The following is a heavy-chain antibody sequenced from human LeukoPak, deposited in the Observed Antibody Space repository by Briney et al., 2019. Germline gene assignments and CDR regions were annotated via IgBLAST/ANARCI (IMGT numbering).Heavy chain of an antibody. CDR3: AKKIAVAGTVDY. J-gene: IGHJ4*02. D-gene: IGHD6-19*01. Sequence: PGGSLRLSCAASGFTFSSYAMSWVRQAPGKGLEWVSAISGSGGSTYYADSVKGRFTISRDNSKNALYLQMNSLRAEDTAVYYCAKKIAVAGTVDYWGQGTLVTVSS. CDR2: ISGSGGST. CDR1: GFTFSSYA. V-gene: IGHV3-23*01.